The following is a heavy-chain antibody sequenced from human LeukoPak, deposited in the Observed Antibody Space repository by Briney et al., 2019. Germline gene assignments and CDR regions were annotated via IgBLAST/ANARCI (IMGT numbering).Heavy chain of an antibody. CDR2: ISGCGDSA. CDR1: GFTFSNFA. J-gene: IGHJ5*02. D-gene: IGHD3-16*01. Sequence: GGSLRLSCAASGFTFSNFAMSWLRQAPGKGPEWVSAISGCGDSAYYADSVKGRFTIFRDNSKNTVYLQMNSLRAEDTAVYYCAKDFGPWGQGTLVTVSS. V-gene: IGHV3-23*01. CDR3: AKDFGP.